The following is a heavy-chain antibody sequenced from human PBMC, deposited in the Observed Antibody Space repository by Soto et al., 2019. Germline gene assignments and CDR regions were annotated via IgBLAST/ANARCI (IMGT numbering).Heavy chain of an antibody. CDR1: GFSLSTSGVA. D-gene: IGHD3-22*01. CDR3: AHTAYVGSGYYFPCH. CDR2: FFWNDDR. V-gene: IGHV2-5*01. J-gene: IGHJ4*02. Sequence: HITLKESGPTLVKPTQTLTLTCTFSGFSLSTSGVAVSWIRQPPEKALEWLALFFWNDDRRYSPSLKSRLTIPKDTSKNHVVLTTTNMDSVDTATYYCAHTAYVGSGYYFPCHWGQGTLVAVSS.